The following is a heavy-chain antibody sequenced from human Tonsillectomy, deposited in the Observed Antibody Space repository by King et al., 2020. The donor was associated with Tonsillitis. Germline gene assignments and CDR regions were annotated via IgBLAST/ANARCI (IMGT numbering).Heavy chain of an antibody. D-gene: IGHD3-10*01. V-gene: IGHV3-9*01. Sequence: QLVQSGGGLVQPGRSLRLSCAASGFIFHDYAMHWVRQAPGKGLEWVSGISWNSGTKGYADSVKGRFTISRDNAKNSLYLQMNSLRVDDTALYYCAKDLRFDYYYGMDVGGQGTTVTVSS. J-gene: IGHJ6*02. CDR2: ISWNSGTK. CDR1: GFIFHDYA. CDR3: AKDLRFDYYYGMDV.